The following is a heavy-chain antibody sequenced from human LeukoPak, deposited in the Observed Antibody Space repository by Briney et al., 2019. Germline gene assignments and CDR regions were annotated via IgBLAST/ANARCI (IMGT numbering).Heavy chain of an antibody. CDR3: ARDGGYRGYDADC. Sequence: GGSLRLSCEVSGFVFRNFWMKWVRQAPGKGLEWVSYISDSGAMYYADSVRGRFTISRENAQNSLFLQMNSLRAEDTAVYYCARDGGYRGYDADCWGQGTLVTVSS. J-gene: IGHJ4*02. V-gene: IGHV3-48*01. CDR2: ISDSGAM. D-gene: IGHD5-12*01. CDR1: GFVFRNFW.